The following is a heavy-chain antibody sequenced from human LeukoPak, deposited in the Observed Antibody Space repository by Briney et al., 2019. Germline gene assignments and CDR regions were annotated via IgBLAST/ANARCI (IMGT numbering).Heavy chain of an antibody. J-gene: IGHJ3*02. CDR3: ARSRLTTVVSRRSDAFDI. D-gene: IGHD4-23*01. CDR2: INPNNGGT. CDR1: GYTFTAYY. V-gene: IGHV1-2*02. Sequence: ASVKVSCKASGYTFTAYYMHWVRQAPGQGFEWMGWINPNNGGTNYAQKFQGRVTMTRDTSISTAYMELSRLRFDDTAVYYCARSRLTTVVSRRSDAFDIWGQGTMVTVSS.